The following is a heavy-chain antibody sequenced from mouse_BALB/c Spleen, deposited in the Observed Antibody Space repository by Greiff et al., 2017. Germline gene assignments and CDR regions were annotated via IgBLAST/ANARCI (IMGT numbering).Heavy chain of an antibody. CDR3: ARDYDYASYAMDY. V-gene: IGHV2-9*02. Sequence: QVQLKQSGPGLVAPSQSLSITCTVSGFSLTSYGVHWVRQPPGKGLEWLGVIWAGGSTNYNSALMSRLSISKDNSKSQVFLKMNSLQTDDTAMYYCARDYDYASYAMDYWGQGTSVTVSS. CDR1: GFSLTSYG. D-gene: IGHD2-4*01. CDR2: IWAGGST. J-gene: IGHJ4*01.